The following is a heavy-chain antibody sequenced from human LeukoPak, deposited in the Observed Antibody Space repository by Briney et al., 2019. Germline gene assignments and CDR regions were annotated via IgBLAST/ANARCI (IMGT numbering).Heavy chain of an antibody. Sequence: ASVKVSCKASGYTFTGYYMHWVRQAPGQGLEWMGWINPNSGGTNYAHKFQGRVTMTRDTSISTAYMELSRLSSDDTAVYYCARAPFYYYYDSSGSGLFDPWGQGTLVTVSS. CDR3: ARAPFYYYYDSSGSGLFDP. CDR2: INPNSGGT. J-gene: IGHJ5*02. V-gene: IGHV1-2*02. CDR1: GYTFTGYY. D-gene: IGHD3-22*01.